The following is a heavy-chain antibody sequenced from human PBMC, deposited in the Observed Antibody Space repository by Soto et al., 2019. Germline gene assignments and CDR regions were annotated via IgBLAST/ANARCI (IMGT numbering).Heavy chain of an antibody. CDR2: INGDGMTI. D-gene: IGHD4-17*01. Sequence: EVQLVESGGGVVPPGGSLRLSCAASGFTFSGYWMHWVRQAPGKGLMWVSRINGDGMTINYADSVKGRFTISRENAKNTLYLQMNSLRAEDTDVYYCARAAYGEYWFDPWGQGTLVTVSS. CDR1: GFTFSGYW. CDR3: ARAAYGEYWFDP. V-gene: IGHV3-74*01. J-gene: IGHJ5*02.